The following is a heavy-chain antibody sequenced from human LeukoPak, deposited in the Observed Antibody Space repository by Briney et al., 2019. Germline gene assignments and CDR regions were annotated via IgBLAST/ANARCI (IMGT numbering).Heavy chain of an antibody. CDR2: INHSGST. V-gene: IGHV4-34*01. CDR1: GGSFSGYY. CDR3: ARGKSGYEFPSYWYFDL. J-gene: IGHJ2*01. D-gene: IGHD5-12*01. Sequence: SETLSLTCAAYGGSFSGYYWSWIRQPPGKGLEWIGEINHSGSTNYNPSLKSRVTISVDTSKNQFSLKLSSVTAADTAVYYCARGKSGYEFPSYWYFDLWGRGTLVTVSS.